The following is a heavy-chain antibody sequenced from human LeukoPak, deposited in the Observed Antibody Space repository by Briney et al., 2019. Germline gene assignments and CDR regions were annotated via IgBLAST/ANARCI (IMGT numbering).Heavy chain of an antibody. J-gene: IGHJ4*02. Sequence: PSETLSLTCTVSGYSISSGYSWGWIRQPPGKGLEWIGSIYHSGSTYYNPSLKSRVTISVDTSKNQFSLKLSSVTAADTAVYYCARVLLGDYDSSGYGYYFDYWGQGTLVTVSS. V-gene: IGHV4-38-2*02. CDR3: ARVLLGDYDSSGYGYYFDY. CDR2: IYHSGST. CDR1: GYSISSGYS. D-gene: IGHD3-22*01.